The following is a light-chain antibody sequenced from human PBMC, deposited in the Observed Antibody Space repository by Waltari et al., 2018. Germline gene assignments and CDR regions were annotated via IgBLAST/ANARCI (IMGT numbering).Light chain of an antibody. Sequence: DIQMTQSPSSVSASVGDRVNITCRASQDVSNWLAWYQQKPGKAPTFLIYAASSLQRGVPSRFSGSGSGTDFTLTISSLQPDDFATYYCQQANTFPYTFGQGTKVEIK. J-gene: IGKJ2*01. CDR2: AAS. CDR3: QQANTFPYT. V-gene: IGKV1-12*01. CDR1: QDVSNW.